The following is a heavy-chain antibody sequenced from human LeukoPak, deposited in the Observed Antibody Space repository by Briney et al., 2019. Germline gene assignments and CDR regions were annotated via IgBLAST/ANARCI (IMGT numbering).Heavy chain of an antibody. V-gene: IGHV3-43D*04. D-gene: IGHD4-17*01. CDR3: AKYMGVATVTTFAY. CDR2: ISWDGGST. J-gene: IGHJ4*02. CDR1: GFTFDDYA. Sequence: QSGGSLRLSCAASGFTFDDYAMHWVRQAPGKGLEWVSLISWDGGSTYYADSVKGRFTISRDNSKNSLYLQMNSLRAKDTALYYCAKYMGVATVTTFAYWGQGTLVTVSS.